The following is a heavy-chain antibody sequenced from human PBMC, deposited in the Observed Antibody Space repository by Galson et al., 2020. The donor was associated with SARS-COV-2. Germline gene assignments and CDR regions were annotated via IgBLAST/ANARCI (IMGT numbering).Heavy chain of an antibody. CDR3: ASAGYYYGSGSYECGMDG. D-gene: IGHD3-10*01. Sequence: ASETLSLTCTVSGGSISSYYWSWIRQPAGKGLEWIGRIYTSGSTNYNPSLKSRVTMSVDTSKNQFSLKLSSVTGADTAVYYCASAGYYYGSGSYECGMDGWGQGTTVTVSS. V-gene: IGHV4-4*07. J-gene: IGHJ6*02. CDR2: IYTSGST. CDR1: GGSISSYY.